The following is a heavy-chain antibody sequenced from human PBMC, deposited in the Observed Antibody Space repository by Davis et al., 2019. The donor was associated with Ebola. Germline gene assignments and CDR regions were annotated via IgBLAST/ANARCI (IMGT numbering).Heavy chain of an antibody. CDR3: ARPHGGGSLSPHSYDMDV. V-gene: IGHV5-51*01. CDR2: IFPGDSDT. CDR1: GYTFSKYW. D-gene: IGHD3-16*01. Sequence: GESLKISCKGSGYTFSKYWIGWVRQLPGKGLEWMGVIFPGDSDTRYSPSFRGQVTIAVDKSISTAYLQWSSLRASDSAMYYCARPHGGGSLSPHSYDMDVWGQGTTVTVSS. J-gene: IGHJ6*02.